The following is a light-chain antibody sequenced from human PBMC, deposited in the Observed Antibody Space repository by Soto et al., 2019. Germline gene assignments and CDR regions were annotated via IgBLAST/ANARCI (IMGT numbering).Light chain of an antibody. CDR2: EVS. V-gene: IGLV2-8*01. CDR1: SSDGGGYNY. CDR3: SSYAGSTVV. Sequence: QSALTQPPSASGSPGQAVTISCTGTSSDGGGYNYVSWYQQHPGKAPKLMIYEVSKRPSGVPDRFSGSKSGNTASLTVSGLQAEDEADYYCSSYAGSTVVFGGGTKLTVL. J-gene: IGLJ2*01.